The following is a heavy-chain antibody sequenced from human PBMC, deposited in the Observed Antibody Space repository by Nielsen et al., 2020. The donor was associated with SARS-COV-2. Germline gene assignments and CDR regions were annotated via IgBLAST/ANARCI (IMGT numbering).Heavy chain of an antibody. CDR3: AREDRTNWYGVDY. CDR1: GFIFSSNA. Sequence: GESLKISCSASGFIFSSNAMHWVRQPPGKGLDHVSAISSDGYTTYYADSVKDRFTISRDNSENTVSLQMDSLRSEDTAVYYCAREDRTNWYGVDYWGQGTLVTVSS. D-gene: IGHD6-13*01. CDR2: ISSDGYTT. V-gene: IGHV3-64*04. J-gene: IGHJ4*02.